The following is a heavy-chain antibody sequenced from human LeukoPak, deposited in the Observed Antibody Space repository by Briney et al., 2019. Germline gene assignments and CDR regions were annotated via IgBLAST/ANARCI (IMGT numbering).Heavy chain of an antibody. J-gene: IGHJ4*02. V-gene: IGHV4-59*01. CDR3: ARDRAVAAAVYYFDY. CDR2: IYYSGST. Sequence: SETLSLTSTVSGTSITSYYWSWIRQPPGKGLELIVYIYYSGSTNYNPSLKSRVTISVDTSQNPFSLKLSSVTTADTAVYYCARDRAVAAAVYYFDYWGQGPLVTVSS. D-gene: IGHD6-19*01. CDR1: GTSITSYY.